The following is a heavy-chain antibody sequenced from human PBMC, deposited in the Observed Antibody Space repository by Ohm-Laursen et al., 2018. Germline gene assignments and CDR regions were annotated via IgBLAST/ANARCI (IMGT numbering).Heavy chain of an antibody. CDR3: ARGYYGRGDS. CDR2: IYYSGST. V-gene: IGHV4-4*07. CDR1: GGSLSNYY. D-gene: IGHD3-10*01. Sequence: PGTLSLTCTVSGGSLSNYYWNWVRQPAGKGLEWMGRIYYSGSTNYNPSLKSRVTMSFDTSKNQFSLKLSSVTAADTAVYYCARGYYGRGDSWGQGTLVTVSS. J-gene: IGHJ4*02.